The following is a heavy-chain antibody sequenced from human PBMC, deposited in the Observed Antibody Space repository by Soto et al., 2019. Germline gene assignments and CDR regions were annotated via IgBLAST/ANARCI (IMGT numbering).Heavy chain of an antibody. J-gene: IGHJ3*02. CDR1: GFTFSSYS. V-gene: IGHV3-21*01. CDR3: ARDSYSSSPSDAFDI. CDR2: ISSSSSYI. D-gene: IGHD6-6*01. Sequence: GGSLRLSCAASGFTFSSYSMNWVRQAPGKGLEWVSSISSSSSYIYYAGSVKGRFTISRDNAKNSLYLQMNSLRAEDTAVYYCARDSYSSSPSDAFDIWGQGTMVTVSS.